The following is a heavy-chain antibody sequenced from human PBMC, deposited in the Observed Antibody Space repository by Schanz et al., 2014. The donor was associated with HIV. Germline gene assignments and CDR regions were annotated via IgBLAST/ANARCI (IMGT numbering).Heavy chain of an antibody. D-gene: IGHD6-13*01. CDR3: AKRGPAAWDYFDS. Sequence: EVQLLESGGDLVQPGGSLRLSWAASGFTFKNYGMSWVRQAPGKGLEWVSTIGGTNTHYAESVEGRFTVSRDNSKDTLFLQMNSLRVDDTAVYYCAKRGPAAWDYFDSWGQGTLVTVSS. CDR1: GFTFKNYG. V-gene: IGHV3-23*01. J-gene: IGHJ4*02. CDR2: IGGTNT.